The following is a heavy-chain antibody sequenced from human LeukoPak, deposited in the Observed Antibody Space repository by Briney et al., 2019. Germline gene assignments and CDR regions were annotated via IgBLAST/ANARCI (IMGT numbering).Heavy chain of an antibody. Sequence: GGSLRLSCAASGFTFSSYSMNWVRQAPGKGLEWVSSISSSSSYIYYADSVKGRFTISRDNAKNSLYLQMNSLRAEDTAVYYCASRRGWYSDQDYWGQGTLVTVSS. V-gene: IGHV3-21*01. J-gene: IGHJ4*02. CDR3: ASRRGWYSDQDY. CDR2: ISSSSSYI. CDR1: GFTFSSYS. D-gene: IGHD6-19*01.